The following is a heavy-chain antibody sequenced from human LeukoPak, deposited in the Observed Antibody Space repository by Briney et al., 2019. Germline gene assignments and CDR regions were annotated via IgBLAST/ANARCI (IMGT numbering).Heavy chain of an antibody. CDR1: GGSISSYY. J-gene: IGHJ6*03. Sequence: SETLSLTCTVSGGSISSYYWSWIRQPPGKGLEWIGYIYYSGSTNYNPSLKSRVTISVDTSKNQFSLKLSSVTAADTAVYYCARSVEGYCSGGSCYYYYYYMDVWGKGTTVTVSS. V-gene: IGHV4-59*01. D-gene: IGHD2-15*01. CDR3: ARSVEGYCSGGSCYYYYYYMDV. CDR2: IYYSGST.